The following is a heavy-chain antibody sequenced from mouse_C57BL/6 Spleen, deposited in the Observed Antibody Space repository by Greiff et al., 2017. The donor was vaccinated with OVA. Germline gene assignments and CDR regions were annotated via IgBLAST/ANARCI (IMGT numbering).Heavy chain of an antibody. D-gene: IGHD1-1*01. J-gene: IGHJ2*01. V-gene: IGHV1-50*01. CDR1: GYTFTSYW. Sequence: QVQLQQPGAELVTPGASVKLSCKAFGYTFTSYWMQWVKQRPGQGLEWIGEIDPSDSYTNYNQKFKGKATLTVDTSSSTAYMQLSSLTSEDSAVYYCAREGNGSSQYYFDYWGQGTTLTVSS. CDR2: IDPSDSYT. CDR3: AREGNGSSQYYFDY.